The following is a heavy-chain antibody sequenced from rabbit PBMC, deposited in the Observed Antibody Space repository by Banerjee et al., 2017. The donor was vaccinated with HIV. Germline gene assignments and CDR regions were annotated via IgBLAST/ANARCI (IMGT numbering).Heavy chain of an antibody. J-gene: IGHJ4*01. D-gene: IGHD7-1*01. CDR3: ARRVYGTFTL. CDR1: GFSFSSNAV. CDR2: IYTGSSDST. V-gene: IGHV1S45*01. Sequence: QEQLEESGGDLVKPEGSLTLTCTASGFSFSSNAVCWVRQAPGKGPEWIACIYTGSSDSTVYASWAKGRFTISKTSSTTVTLQMTSLTAADSATYFCARRVYGTFTLWGPGTLVTVS.